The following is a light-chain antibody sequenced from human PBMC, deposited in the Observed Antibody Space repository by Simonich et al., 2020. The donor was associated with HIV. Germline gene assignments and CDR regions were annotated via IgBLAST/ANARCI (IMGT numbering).Light chain of an antibody. CDR3: QQSYSTPPYT. J-gene: IGKJ2*01. CDR1: QNISSY. CDR2: AAS. V-gene: IGKV1-39*01. Sequence: DIQMTQSPSSLSASVGDRVTINCRASQNISSYLNWYQQKPGKAPKLLLYAASSLQSGVPSRFSGSGSGTDFTLTISSLQPEDFATYYCQQSYSTPPYTFGQGTKLEIK.